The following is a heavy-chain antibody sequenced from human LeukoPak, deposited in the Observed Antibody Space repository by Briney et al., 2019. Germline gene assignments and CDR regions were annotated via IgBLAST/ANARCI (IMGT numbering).Heavy chain of an antibody. D-gene: IGHD6-19*01. J-gene: IGHJ6*02. V-gene: IGHV4-31*03. CDR1: GGSISSGGYS. CDR2: IYYSGST. Sequence: SETLSLTCTVSGGSISSGGYSWSWIRQHPGKGLEWIGYIYYSGSTYYNPSLESRVTISVDTSKNQFSLKLSSVTAADTAVYYCARRGSGWPTDGMDVWGQGTTVTVSS. CDR3: ARRGSGWPTDGMDV.